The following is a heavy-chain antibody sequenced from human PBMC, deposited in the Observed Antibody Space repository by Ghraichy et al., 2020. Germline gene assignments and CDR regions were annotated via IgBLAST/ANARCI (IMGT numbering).Heavy chain of an antibody. V-gene: IGHV3-7*01. D-gene: IGHD3-22*01. Sequence: GGFLRLSCAASGFIFSSYWMSWVRQAPGKGLEWVANIKQDGSEKNYVDSVKGRFTISRDNAKKSLYLQMNSLRAEDTAVYYCARDGSYYDPLYAFDIWGQGTMVTVSS. CDR1: GFIFSSYW. CDR3: ARDGSYYDPLYAFDI. CDR2: IKQDGSEK. J-gene: IGHJ3*02.